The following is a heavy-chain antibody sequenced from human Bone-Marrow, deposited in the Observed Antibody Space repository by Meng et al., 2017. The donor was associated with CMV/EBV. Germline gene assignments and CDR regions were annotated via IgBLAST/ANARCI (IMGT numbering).Heavy chain of an antibody. Sequence: ASVKVSCKASGYTFTSYGISWVRQAPGQGLEWMGWISAYNGNTNYAQKLQGRVTMTTDTSTSTAYMELRSLRSDDTAVYYCARDLTGPYCGGDCYSDWFDPWGQGTLVTVSS. CDR3: ARDLTGPYCGGDCYSDWFDP. CDR1: GYTFTSYG. D-gene: IGHD2-21*01. V-gene: IGHV1-18*01. J-gene: IGHJ5*02. CDR2: ISAYNGNT.